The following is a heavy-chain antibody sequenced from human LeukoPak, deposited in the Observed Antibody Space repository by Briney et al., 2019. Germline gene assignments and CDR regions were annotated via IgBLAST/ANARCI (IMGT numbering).Heavy chain of an antibody. V-gene: IGHV3-7*01. D-gene: IGHD3-10*02. CDR2: INQDESSQ. CDR3: AELGITMIGGV. CDR1: GFSFTTYW. Sequence: PGGSLRLSCAASGFSFTTYWMGWVRQAPGKGLEWVANINQDESSQYYVDAVRGRCTISRDNAKNSLYLQMNSLRAEDTAVYYCAELGITMIGGVWGKGTTVTISS. J-gene: IGHJ6*04.